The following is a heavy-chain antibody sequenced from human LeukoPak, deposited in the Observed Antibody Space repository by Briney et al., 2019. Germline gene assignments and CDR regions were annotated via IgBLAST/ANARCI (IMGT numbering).Heavy chain of an antibody. V-gene: IGHV4-59*01. CDR2: IYYSGST. CDR3: ARVGYDSSGYSSGYFDL. J-gene: IGHJ2*01. D-gene: IGHD3-22*01. Sequence: SETLSLTCTDSGGSISSYYWSWIRQPPGKGLEWIGYIYYSGSTNYNPSLKSRVTISVDTSKNQFSLKLSSVTAADTAVYYCARVGYDSSGYSSGYFDLWGRGTLVTVSS. CDR1: GGSISSYY.